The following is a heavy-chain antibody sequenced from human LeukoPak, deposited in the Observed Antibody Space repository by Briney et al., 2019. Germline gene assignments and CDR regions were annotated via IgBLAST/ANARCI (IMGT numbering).Heavy chain of an antibody. V-gene: IGHV1-8*01. Sequence: WASVKVSCKASGYTFTSYDINWVRQATGPGLEWMGWMNPNSGNTGYAQKFQGRVTMTRNTSISTAYMELSSLRSEDTAVYYCARGGEYYYDGSGDAFDIWGQGTMVTVSS. CDR3: ARGGEYYYDGSGDAFDI. J-gene: IGHJ3*02. CDR2: MNPNSGNT. D-gene: IGHD3-22*01. CDR1: GYTFTSYD.